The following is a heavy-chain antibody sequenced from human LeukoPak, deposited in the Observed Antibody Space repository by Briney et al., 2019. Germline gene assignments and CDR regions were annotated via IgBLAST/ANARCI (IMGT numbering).Heavy chain of an antibody. CDR1: GYIFTSYA. CDR2: INTNTGNP. J-gene: IGHJ5*02. D-gene: IGHD5-18*01. V-gene: IGHV7-4-1*02. CDR3: ARRGYSSGYYWFDP. Sequence: ASVRVSCKASGYIFTSYAMNWGRQAPGQGGERGGWINTNTGNPTYTQGFPGGVVFSLDTSVSTAYLQISSLKAEDTAVYYCARRGYSSGYYWFDPWGQGTLVTVSS.